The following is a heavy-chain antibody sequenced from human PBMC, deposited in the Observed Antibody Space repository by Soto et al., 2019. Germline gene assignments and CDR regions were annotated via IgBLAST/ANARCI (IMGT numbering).Heavy chain of an antibody. CDR2: IYYSGST. J-gene: IGHJ5*02. CDR3: ARGIWIFGVVYNWFDP. D-gene: IGHD3-3*01. V-gene: IGHV4-39*01. Sequence: KSSETLSLTCTVSGGSISSSSYYWGWIRQPPGKGLEWIGSIYYSGSTYYNPSLKSRVTISVDTSKNQFSLKLSSVTAADTAVYYCARGIWIFGVVYNWFDPWGQGTLVTVSS. CDR1: GGSISSSSYY.